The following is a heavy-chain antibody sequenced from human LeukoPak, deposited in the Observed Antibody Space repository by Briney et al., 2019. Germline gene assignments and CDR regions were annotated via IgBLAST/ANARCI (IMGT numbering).Heavy chain of an antibody. CDR1: GLTFSSYS. Sequence: GGSLTLSCAVSGLTFSSYSMNWVRQAPGKGLEWVSSISSSSSYIYYADSVKGRFTISRDNAKNSLYLQMNSLRAEDTAVYYCARFFVDTAMVTVTHSLDYWGQGTLVTVSS. CDR3: ARFFVDTAMVTVTHSLDY. J-gene: IGHJ4*02. V-gene: IGHV3-21*01. CDR2: ISSSSSYI. D-gene: IGHD5-18*01.